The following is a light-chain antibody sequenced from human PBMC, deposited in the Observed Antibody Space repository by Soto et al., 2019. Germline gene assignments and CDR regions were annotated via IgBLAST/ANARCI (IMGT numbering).Light chain of an antibody. CDR1: QSVSSY. J-gene: IGKJ5*01. Sequence: EVVLTQSPATLSLSPGERATLSCRASQSVSSYLAWYQQKPGQAPRLLIYDASNRATGIPARFSGSGSGTDFTLTISGLEPEDFAVYYCQQRSNWPPITFGQGTRLAIK. CDR2: DAS. CDR3: QQRSNWPPIT. V-gene: IGKV3-11*01.